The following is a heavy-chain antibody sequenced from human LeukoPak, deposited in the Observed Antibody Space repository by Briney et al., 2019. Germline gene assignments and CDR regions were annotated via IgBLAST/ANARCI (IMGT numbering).Heavy chain of an antibody. CDR2: INPNSGGT. Sequence: ASVKVSCKASGYTFTSYGISWVRQAPGQGLEWMGWINPNSGGTNYAQKFQGRVTMTRDTSISTAYMELSRLRSDDTAVYYCARDLPGEGTTGTTYYFDYWGQGTLVTVSS. J-gene: IGHJ4*02. D-gene: IGHD1-1*01. CDR1: GYTFTSYG. CDR3: ARDLPGEGTTGTTYYFDY. V-gene: IGHV1-2*02.